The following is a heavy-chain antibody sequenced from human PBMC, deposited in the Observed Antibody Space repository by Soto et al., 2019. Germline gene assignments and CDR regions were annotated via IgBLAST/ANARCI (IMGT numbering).Heavy chain of an antibody. D-gene: IGHD6-19*01. CDR1: GYTFTGYA. J-gene: IGHJ4*02. Sequence: QVKLVQSGAEEKKPGASVKVSCKASGYTFTGYAMHWVRQAPGQRLEGMGWINAGNGNTKYSQKSQGRVTITRDTSASTAYMELSSLRSEDTAVYYCASAVAVAADFASWGQGTLVTVSS. V-gene: IGHV1-3*05. CDR3: ASAVAVAADFAS. CDR2: INAGNGNT.